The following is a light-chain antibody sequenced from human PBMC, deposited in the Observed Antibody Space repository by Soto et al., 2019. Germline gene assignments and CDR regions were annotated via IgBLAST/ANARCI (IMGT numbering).Light chain of an antibody. CDR2: GAS. V-gene: IGKV3D-15*01. CDR3: QQYHNWPPIT. J-gene: IGKJ5*01. CDR1: QSVDIS. Sequence: EIVMTQSPATLSVSPGERATLSCRASQSVDISLAWYQKKAGQAPRLLIYGASTRATGIPARFSGSGSGTEFTLTISNLQPQDFAVYFCQQYHNWPPITFGQGTRLEI.